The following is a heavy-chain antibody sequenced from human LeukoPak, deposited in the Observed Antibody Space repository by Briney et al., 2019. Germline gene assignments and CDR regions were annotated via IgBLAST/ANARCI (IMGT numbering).Heavy chain of an antibody. Sequence: PGRSLRLSCPASGFTFDDYAMHWVRQAPGKGLEWVSGISWNSGSIGYADSVKGRFTISRDNAKNSLYLQMNSLRAEDMALYYCAKDKTVWTTVTTSDAFDIWGQGTMVTVSS. CDR3: AKDKTVWTTVTTSDAFDI. CDR1: GFTFDDYA. CDR2: ISWNSGSI. V-gene: IGHV3-9*03. J-gene: IGHJ3*02. D-gene: IGHD4-17*01.